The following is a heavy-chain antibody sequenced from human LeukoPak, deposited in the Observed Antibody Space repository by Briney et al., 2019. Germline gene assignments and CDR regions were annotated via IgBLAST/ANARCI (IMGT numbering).Heavy chain of an antibody. CDR3: ARVGGSYSTGIDY. J-gene: IGHJ4*02. CDR1: GGSISSSSYY. V-gene: IGHV4-39*02. Sequence: SETLSLTCTVSGGSISSSSYYWGWIRQPPGKGLEWVGSIYYSGSTYYNPSLKSRVTISVDTSKSHFSLKLSSVTAADTAVYFCARVGGSYSTGIDYWGQGTLVTVSS. D-gene: IGHD1-26*01. CDR2: IYYSGST.